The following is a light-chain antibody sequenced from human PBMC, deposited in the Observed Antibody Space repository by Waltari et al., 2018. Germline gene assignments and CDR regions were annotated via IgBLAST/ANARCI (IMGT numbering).Light chain of an antibody. J-gene: IGLJ3*02. CDR1: NIGSRS. CDR3: HVWDANTVM. CDR2: LDS. V-gene: IGLV3-21*02. Sequence: SSVLTQAPSVSVAPGQTATVTCGGDNIGSRSVHWYQQKPGRAPVLVVYLDSDRPSGIRERCSGSKSGNAATLTISRVEAGDEADYYCHVWDANTVMFGGGTKLTVL.